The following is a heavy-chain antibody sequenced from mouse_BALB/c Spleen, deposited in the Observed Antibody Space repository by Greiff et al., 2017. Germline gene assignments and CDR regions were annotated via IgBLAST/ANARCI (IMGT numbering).Heavy chain of an antibody. CDR2: IWSGGST. CDR1: GFSLTSYG. Sequence: VQLQQSGPGLVQPSQSLSITCTVSGFSLTSYGVHWVRQSPGKGLEWLGVIWSGGSTDYNAAFISRLSISKDNSKSQVFFKMNSLQANDTAIYYCAAQFITTVVEGFDYWGQGTTLTVSS. J-gene: IGHJ2*01. CDR3: AAQFITTVVEGFDY. D-gene: IGHD1-1*01. V-gene: IGHV2-2*02.